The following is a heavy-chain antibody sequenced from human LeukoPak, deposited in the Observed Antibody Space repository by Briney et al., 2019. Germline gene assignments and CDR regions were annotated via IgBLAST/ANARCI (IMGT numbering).Heavy chain of an antibody. CDR3: ARGVNRAYDI. V-gene: IGHV3-7*01. D-gene: IGHD2-8*01. J-gene: IGHJ3*02. Sequence: GESLRLSCAASGFSFRNSWMAWVRQAPGKGLEWVALTNEDESAKYYVDSVKGRFTISRDNAKNSLFLQMNSLRDEDTAMYYCARGVNRAYDIWGHGIMVTVSS. CDR2: TNEDESAK. CDR1: GFSFRNSW.